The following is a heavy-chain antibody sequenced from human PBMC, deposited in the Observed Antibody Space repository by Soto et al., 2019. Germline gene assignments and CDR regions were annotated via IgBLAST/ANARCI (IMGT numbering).Heavy chain of an antibody. V-gene: IGHV3-30*18. CDR3: SKDVDTIYYYYCMDV. CDR1: GFTFSSYG. J-gene: IGHJ6*02. CDR2: ISYDGSNK. D-gene: IGHD2-2*02. Sequence: QVQLVESGGGVVQPGRSLRLSCAASGFTFSSYGMHWVRQAPGKGLEWVAVISYDGSNKYYADSVKGRFTISRDNSKNTLYLQMNSLRAEDTAVYYCSKDVDTIYYYYCMDVWGQGTTVTVSS.